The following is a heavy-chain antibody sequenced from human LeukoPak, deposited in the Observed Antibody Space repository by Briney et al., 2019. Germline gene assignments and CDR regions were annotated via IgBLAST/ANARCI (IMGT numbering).Heavy chain of an antibody. CDR2: ISASGGST. V-gene: IGHV3-23*01. Sequence: TGGSLRLSCAASGFTFRSHDMSWVRQAPGKGLGWVSGISASGGSTFYADSVKGRFTISRDNSKNTLYLQMNGLRVEDTAVYYCVREGPRGLAFDIWGQGTMVTVSS. CDR1: GFTFRSHD. CDR3: VREGPRGLAFDI. J-gene: IGHJ3*02.